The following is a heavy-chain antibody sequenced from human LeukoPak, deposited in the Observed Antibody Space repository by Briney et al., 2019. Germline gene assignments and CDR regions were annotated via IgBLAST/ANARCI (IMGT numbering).Heavy chain of an antibody. CDR1: GGTFSSYA. V-gene: IGHV1-69*04. CDR2: IIPIFGIA. J-gene: IGHJ3*02. D-gene: IGHD3-22*01. CDR3: AAGYYDSLPLFGAFDI. Sequence: ASVKVSCKASGGTFSSYAISWVRQAPGQGLEWMGRIIPIFGIANYAQKFQGRVTITADKSTSTAYMELSSLRSEDTAAYYCAAGYYDSLPLFGAFDIWGQGTMVTVSS.